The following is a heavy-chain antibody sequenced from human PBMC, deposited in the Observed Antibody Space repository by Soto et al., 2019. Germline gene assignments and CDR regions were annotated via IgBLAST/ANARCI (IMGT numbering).Heavy chain of an antibody. CDR3: AKDPDSSGSLPGNYFDY. J-gene: IGHJ4*02. Sequence: GGSLRLSCAASGFTFSSYAMSWVRQAPGKGLEWVSAISGSGGSTYYADSVKGRFTISRDNSKNTLYLQMNGLRAEDTAVYYCAKDPDSSGSLPGNYFDYWGQGTLVTVSS. CDR2: ISGSGGST. D-gene: IGHD6-19*01. V-gene: IGHV3-23*01. CDR1: GFTFSSYA.